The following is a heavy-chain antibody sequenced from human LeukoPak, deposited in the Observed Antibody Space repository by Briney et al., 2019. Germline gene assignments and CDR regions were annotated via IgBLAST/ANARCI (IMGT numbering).Heavy chain of an antibody. D-gene: IGHD3-10*01. Sequence: GGSLRLSCAASGFTFSSYSMNWVRQAPGKGLEWVSSISSSSNYIYYIDSVKGRFTIPRDNAKNSLYLQMSSLRAEDTAVYYCARAPMLRGVMDYNWFDSWGQGTLVTVSS. V-gene: IGHV3-21*01. CDR1: GFTFSSYS. J-gene: IGHJ5*01. CDR2: ISSSSNYI. CDR3: ARAPMLRGVMDYNWFDS.